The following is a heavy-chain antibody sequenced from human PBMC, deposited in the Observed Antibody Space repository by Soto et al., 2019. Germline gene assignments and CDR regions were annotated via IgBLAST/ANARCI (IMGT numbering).Heavy chain of an antibody. CDR3: VRYDRINMKPYSPEGFHI. CDR1: CDSISSSNSH. Sequence: SETLSLTCTGSCDSISSSNSHWGWTRQPPGKGLEYIGSVYYGGAIFYSGNIYYNPSLKSRVTISVDTSKNQFSLRLSSVTAADTGVYYCVRYDRINMKPYSPEGFHIWGQGTMVTVSS. J-gene: IGHJ3*02. CDR2: VYYGGAIFYSGNI. D-gene: IGHD3-3*02. V-gene: IGHV4-39*01.